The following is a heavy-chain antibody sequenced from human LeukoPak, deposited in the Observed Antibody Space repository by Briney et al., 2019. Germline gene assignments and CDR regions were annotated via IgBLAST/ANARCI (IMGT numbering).Heavy chain of an antibody. CDR2: ISAYNGNT. CDR3: ARDGCSSTSCYVQNWFDP. J-gene: IGHJ5*02. V-gene: IGHV1-18*01. D-gene: IGHD2-2*01. Sequence: GASLKVSCKASGYTFTSYGISWVRQAPGQGLEWMGWISAYNGNTNYAQKLQGRVTMTTDTSTSTAYMELRSLRSDDTAVYYCARDGCSSTSCYVQNWFDPWGQGTLVTVSS. CDR1: GYTFTSYG.